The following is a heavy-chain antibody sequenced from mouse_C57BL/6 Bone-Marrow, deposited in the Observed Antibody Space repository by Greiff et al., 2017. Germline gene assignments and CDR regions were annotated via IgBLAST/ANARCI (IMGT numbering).Heavy chain of an antibody. CDR3: ASVDGNYFDF. CDR2: IDPEIGDT. Sequence: VQLQQSGAELVRPGASVKLSCTASGFNIKDDYIHWVKQRPEQGLEWIGWIDPEIGDTEYASQFQGKATIPSDTSSNTAYLQLSSLTSEDTAVYYCASVDGNYFDFWGQGTPLTVAS. D-gene: IGHD2-3*01. CDR1: GFNIKDDY. V-gene: IGHV14-4*01. J-gene: IGHJ2*01.